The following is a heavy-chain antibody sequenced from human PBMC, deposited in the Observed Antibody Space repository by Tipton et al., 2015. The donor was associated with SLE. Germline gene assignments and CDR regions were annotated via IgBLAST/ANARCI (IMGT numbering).Heavy chain of an antibody. D-gene: IGHD3-10*01. V-gene: IGHV4-4*08. CDR3: ARGGEYDILLFDY. Sequence: TLSLTCTVSDGSISSYYWSWIRQPPGKGLEWIGYIYTSGSTNYNPSLKSRVTISGDTSKKQFSLNLSSVTAADTAVYYCARGGEYDILLFDYWGHGTLVTVSS. CDR2: IYTSGST. CDR1: DGSISSYY. J-gene: IGHJ4*01.